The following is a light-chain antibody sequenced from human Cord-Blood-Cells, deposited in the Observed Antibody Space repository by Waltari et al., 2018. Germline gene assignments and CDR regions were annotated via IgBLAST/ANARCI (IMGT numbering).Light chain of an antibody. J-gene: IGLJ2*01. CDR1: NLGRTS. CDR3: QVWDSSSDHVV. V-gene: IGLV3-21*03. CDR2: DDC. Sequence: SYVLTQPPSVSVAPGKTARITCGGNNLGRTSVTWYLQKPGQAPVLVVYDDCDRPSGIPEGFSGSNSGNTATLTISRVEAGDEADYYCQVWDSSSDHVVFGGGTKLTVL.